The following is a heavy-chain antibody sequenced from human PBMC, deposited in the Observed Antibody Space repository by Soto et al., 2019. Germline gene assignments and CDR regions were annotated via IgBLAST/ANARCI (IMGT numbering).Heavy chain of an antibody. Sequence: SETLSLTCTVSGGSISSGDSYWSWIRQPPGKGLEWIGYIYYSGSTYYNPSLKSRVTISVDTSTNQFSLKLSSVTAADTAVYYCARDRGGYERIDYWGQGTLVTVSS. J-gene: IGHJ4*02. D-gene: IGHD5-12*01. CDR2: IYYSGST. CDR3: ARDRGGYERIDY. V-gene: IGHV4-30-4*01. CDR1: GGSISSGDSY.